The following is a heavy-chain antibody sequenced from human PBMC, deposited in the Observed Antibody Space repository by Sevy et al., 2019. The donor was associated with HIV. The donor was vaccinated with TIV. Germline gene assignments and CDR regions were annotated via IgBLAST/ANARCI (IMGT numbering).Heavy chain of an antibody. CDR3: APPSPRIAAAASAFYDN. V-gene: IGHV3-23*01. CDR2: INGRGGST. D-gene: IGHD6-13*01. J-gene: IGHJ4*02. Sequence: GGSLRLSCVVSGYSFSSYAISWVRQAPGKGLEWVSTINGRGGSTYYADSVKGRFTISRDNPKNTLFLQMINLRVDDTAHYYRAPPSPRIAAAASAFYDNWGQGTLVTVSS. CDR1: GYSFSSYA.